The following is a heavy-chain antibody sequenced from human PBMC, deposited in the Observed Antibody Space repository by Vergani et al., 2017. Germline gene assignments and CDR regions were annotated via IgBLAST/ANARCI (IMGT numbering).Heavy chain of an antibody. V-gene: IGHV1-2*02. J-gene: IGHJ4*02. CDR2: INPNSGGT. CDR1: GYTFAGYN. Sequence: QVQLVQSGAEVKKPGASVKVSCKASGYTFAGYNIHWVRQAPGQGLEMMGWINPNSGGTNYAKKFQGRVTMTRDTSINTAYMELSSLRSDDTAVYYCTIRWSGYRTSWFFDNWGQGTLVTVSS. D-gene: IGHD6-13*01. CDR3: TIRWSGYRTSWFFDN.